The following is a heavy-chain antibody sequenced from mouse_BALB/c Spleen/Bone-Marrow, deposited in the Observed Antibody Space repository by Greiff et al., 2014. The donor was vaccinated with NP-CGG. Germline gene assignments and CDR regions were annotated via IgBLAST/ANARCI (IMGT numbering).Heavy chain of an antibody. J-gene: IGHJ2*01. V-gene: IGHV1-9*01. CDR1: GYTFSRYW. CDR3: VRFHYYFDY. Sequence: VQLQQSGAELMKPGAPVKISCKATGYTFSRYWIEWVKQRPGHGLEWIGEILPGNGDTNYNENFKGKATFTADTSSNTAYIQLSSLTSEDSAVYYCVRFHYYFDYWGQGTTLTVSS. CDR2: ILPGNGDT.